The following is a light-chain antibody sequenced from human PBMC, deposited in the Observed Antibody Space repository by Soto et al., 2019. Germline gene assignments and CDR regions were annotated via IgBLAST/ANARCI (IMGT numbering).Light chain of an antibody. J-gene: IGKJ5*01. CDR2: GAS. CDR3: QQYGSSPST. CDR1: QSVSSNY. V-gene: IGKV3-20*01. Sequence: EIVMNQSPATLSVSPCERVTLCFSASQSVSSNYLAGYQQTPRQPPRLLIYGASSRPTRIPDRFSGSGSPTHFTFTISRLEPEDFAVYYCQQYGSSPSTFGPATRLE.